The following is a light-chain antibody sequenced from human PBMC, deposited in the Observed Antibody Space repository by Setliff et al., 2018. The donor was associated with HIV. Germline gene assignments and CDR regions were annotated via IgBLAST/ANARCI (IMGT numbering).Light chain of an antibody. V-gene: IGLV1-40*01. Sequence: QSALTQPPSVSGAPGQRVTISCTGSSSNIGTGYDVHWYQQLPGTAPKLLIHDNNNRPSGVPDRFSGSKSGTSASLAITGLQAEDEADYYCQSYDSSLSGFVFGSGTKVTV. CDR2: DNN. CDR1: SSNIGTGYD. J-gene: IGLJ1*01. CDR3: QSYDSSLSGFV.